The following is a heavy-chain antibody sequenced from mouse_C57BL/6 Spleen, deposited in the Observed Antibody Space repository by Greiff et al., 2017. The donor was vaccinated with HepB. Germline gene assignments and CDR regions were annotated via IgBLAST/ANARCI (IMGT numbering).Heavy chain of an antibody. CDR3: VRLYDGYYDWYFDV. V-gene: IGHV10-1*01. D-gene: IGHD2-3*01. CDR1: GFSFNTYA. CDR2: IRSKSNNYAT. Sequence: EVMLVESGGGLVQPKGSLKLSCAASGFSFNTYAMNWVRQAPGKGLEWVARIRSKSNNYATYYADSVKDRFTISRDDSESMLYLQMNNLKTEDTAMYYCVRLYDGYYDWYFDVWGTGTTVTVSS. J-gene: IGHJ1*03.